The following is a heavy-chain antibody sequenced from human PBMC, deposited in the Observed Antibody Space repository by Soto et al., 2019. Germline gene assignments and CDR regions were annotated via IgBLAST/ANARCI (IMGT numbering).Heavy chain of an antibody. Sequence: GGSLRLSCAASGFTFSSYSMNWVRQAPGKGLEWVSSISSSSSYIYYADSVKGRFTISRDNAKNSLYLQMNSLRAEDTAVYYCARDYCSGGSCYRGPFDYWGQGTLVTVSS. J-gene: IGHJ4*02. CDR3: ARDYCSGGSCYRGPFDY. CDR2: ISSSSSYI. CDR1: GFTFSSYS. V-gene: IGHV3-21*01. D-gene: IGHD2-15*01.